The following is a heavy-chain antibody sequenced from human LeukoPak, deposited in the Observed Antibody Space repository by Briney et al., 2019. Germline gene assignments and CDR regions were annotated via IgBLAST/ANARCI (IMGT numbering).Heavy chain of an antibody. Sequence: PSETLSLTCSVSGGSVNNYYWRWIRQSPGKGLEWVGYIYYSGSTTYNPSLKSRVTISGDTSKNQFSLRLRSVTAADTAVYYCARVVAAAGQIYYYYMDVWGKGTTVTISS. J-gene: IGHJ6*03. V-gene: IGHV4-59*02. CDR1: GGSVNNYY. CDR2: IYYSGST. CDR3: ARVVAAAGQIYYYYMDV. D-gene: IGHD6-13*01.